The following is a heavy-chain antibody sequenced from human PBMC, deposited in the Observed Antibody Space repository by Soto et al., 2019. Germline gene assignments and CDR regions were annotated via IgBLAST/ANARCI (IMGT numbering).Heavy chain of an antibody. D-gene: IGHD5-18*01. V-gene: IGHV3-30*18. CDR1: GFTFSSYG. CDR3: AKDQGMWIQLSYYFDY. J-gene: IGHJ4*02. Sequence: AGGSLRLSCAASGFTFSSYGMHWVRQAPCKGLEWVAVISYDGSNKYYADSVKGRFTISRDNSKNTLYLQMNSLRAEDTAVYYCAKDQGMWIQLSYYFDYWGQGTLVTVSS. CDR2: ISYDGSNK.